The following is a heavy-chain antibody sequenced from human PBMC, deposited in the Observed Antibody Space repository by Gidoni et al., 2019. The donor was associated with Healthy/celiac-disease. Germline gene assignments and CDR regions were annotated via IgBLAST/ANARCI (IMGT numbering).Heavy chain of an antibody. CDR1: GGTFSSYA. CDR2: IIPIFGTA. CDR3: ALGPYYYDDYYYYYGMDV. D-gene: IGHD3-22*01. V-gene: IGHV1-69*01. Sequence: QVQLVQSGAEVKKPGSSVKVSCKASGGTFSSYAISWVRQAPGQGLEWMGGIIPIFGTANYAQKFQGRVTITADESTSTAYMELSSLRSEDTAVYYCALGPYYYDDYYYYYGMDVWGQGTTVTVSS. J-gene: IGHJ6*02.